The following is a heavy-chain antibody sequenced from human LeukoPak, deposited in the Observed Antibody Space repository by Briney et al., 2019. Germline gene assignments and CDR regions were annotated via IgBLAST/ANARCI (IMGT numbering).Heavy chain of an antibody. D-gene: IGHD2-15*01. J-gene: IGHJ4*02. Sequence: GGSLRLSCAASGFTFSGYAMSWVRQAPGKGLEWVSAISGSGGSTYYADPVKGRFTISRDNSKNTLYLQMNSLRAEDTAVYYCAKARRGGRSSEDYWGQGTLVTVSS. CDR1: GFTFSGYA. CDR2: ISGSGGST. V-gene: IGHV3-23*01. CDR3: AKARRGGRSSEDY.